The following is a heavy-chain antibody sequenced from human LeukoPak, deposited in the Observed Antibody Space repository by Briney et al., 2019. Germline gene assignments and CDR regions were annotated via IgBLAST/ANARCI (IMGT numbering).Heavy chain of an antibody. Sequence: PGGSLRLSCAASGFTFSSYDLTWVRQAPGKGLEWVSAISGSGPSVYYVDSVKGRFTISRDNSKNTLYLQMNSLRAEDTAVYYCARVVDTHFDYWGQGTLVTVSS. CDR2: ISGSGPSV. CDR1: GFTFSSYD. CDR3: ARVVDTHFDY. V-gene: IGHV3-23*01. J-gene: IGHJ4*02. D-gene: IGHD5-18*01.